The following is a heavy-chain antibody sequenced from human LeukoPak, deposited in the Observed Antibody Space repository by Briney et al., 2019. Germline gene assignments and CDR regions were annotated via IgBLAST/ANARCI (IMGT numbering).Heavy chain of an antibody. Sequence: GGSLRLSCAASGFTFSSYSMNWVRQAPGKGLEWVANIKEDGSVKYYMDSVKGRFTISRDNAKNSQYLQMNSLRAEDTAVYYCAKWTVISGYYHIDYWGQGTLVTVSS. CDR1: GFTFSSYS. D-gene: IGHD2-15*01. J-gene: IGHJ4*02. CDR2: IKEDGSVK. V-gene: IGHV3-7*01. CDR3: AKWTVISGYYHIDY.